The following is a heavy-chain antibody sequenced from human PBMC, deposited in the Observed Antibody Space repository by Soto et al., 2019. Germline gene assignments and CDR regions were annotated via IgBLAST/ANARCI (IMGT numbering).Heavy chain of an antibody. D-gene: IGHD3-9*01. CDR2: VNHSGST. V-gene: IGHV4-34*01. CDR3: AGGWSGLVIIRFDP. CDR1: GGSFSGYY. Sequence: PSETLSLTCAVYGGSFSGYYWSWIRQPPGKGLEWIGEVNHSGSTNYNPSLKSRVTISVDTSKNQFSLKLSSVTAADTAVYYCAGGWSGLVIIRFDPWGQGTLVTVSS. J-gene: IGHJ5*02.